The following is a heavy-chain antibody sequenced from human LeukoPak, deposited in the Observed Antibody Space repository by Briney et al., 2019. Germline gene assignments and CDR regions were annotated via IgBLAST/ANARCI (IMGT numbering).Heavy chain of an antibody. CDR1: RFTFSSYW. CDR2: INTDGSST. Sequence: PGGSLRLSCAASRFTFSSYWMHWVRQAPGKGLVWVSRINTDGSSTNYADSVKGRFTISRDNAKNTLYLQMNSLRAEDTAVYYCARDPFGGYDFLAFWGQGTLVTVSS. J-gene: IGHJ4*02. V-gene: IGHV3-74*01. CDR3: ARDPFGGYDFLAF. D-gene: IGHD5-12*01.